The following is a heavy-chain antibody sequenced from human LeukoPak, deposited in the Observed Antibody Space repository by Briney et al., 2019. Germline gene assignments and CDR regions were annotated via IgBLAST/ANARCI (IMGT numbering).Heavy chain of an antibody. J-gene: IGHJ4*02. V-gene: IGHV3-15*01. CDR2: IKSITDGGTT. CDR3: TTDSGSISDTLDY. CDR1: GFILSNAW. Sequence: GGSLRLSCAASGFILSNAWMSWVRQAPGKGLEWVGRIKSITDGGTTDYAAPVKGRFTISRDDPKNTLYLQINSLKTEDTAVYYCTTDSGSISDTLDYWGQGTLVTVSS. D-gene: IGHD2-2*01.